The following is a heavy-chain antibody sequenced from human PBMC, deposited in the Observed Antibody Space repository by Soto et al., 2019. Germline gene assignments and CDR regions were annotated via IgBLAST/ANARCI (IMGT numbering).Heavy chain of an antibody. CDR3: VRDPQRNDY. CDR2: ISANSGNT. J-gene: IGHJ4*02. CDR1: GYSFTSYG. Sequence: QVQLVQSGPEVKKPGASVKVSCKASGYSFTSYGVSWVRQAPGQGLEWMGWISANSGNTDYAQKFRRRVTMTTETSTSTAYMDLRSRRSDDTAVYYCVRDPQRNDYWGQGTLVTVSS. D-gene: IGHD6-25*01. V-gene: IGHV1-18*04.